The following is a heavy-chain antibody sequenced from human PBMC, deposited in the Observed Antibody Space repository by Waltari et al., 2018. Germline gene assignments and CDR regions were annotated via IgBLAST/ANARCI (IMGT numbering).Heavy chain of an antibody. J-gene: IGHJ5*02. CDR2: INHSGST. D-gene: IGHD3-22*01. Sequence: QVQLQQWGAGLLKPSETLSLTCAVYGGSFSGYYWSWLRQPPGKGLEWIGEINHSGSTNYNPSLKSRVTISVDTSKNQFSLKLSSVTAADTAVYYCARGYYYDSSGYRNWFDPWGQGTLVTVSS. CDR1: GGSFSGYY. CDR3: ARGYYYDSSGYRNWFDP. V-gene: IGHV4-34*01.